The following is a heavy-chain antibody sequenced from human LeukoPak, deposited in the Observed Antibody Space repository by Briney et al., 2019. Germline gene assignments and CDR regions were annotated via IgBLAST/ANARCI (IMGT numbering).Heavy chain of an antibody. Sequence: PGGSLRLSCAASGFTVSNKYMSWVRQAPGKGLVWVSRINSDGSSTSYADSVKGRFTISRDNAKNTLYLQMNSLRAEDTAVYYCARGSRSTLSGFDYWGQGTLVTVSS. V-gene: IGHV3-74*01. CDR3: ARGSRSTLSGFDY. CDR2: INSDGSST. J-gene: IGHJ4*02. D-gene: IGHD3-10*01. CDR1: GFTVSNKY.